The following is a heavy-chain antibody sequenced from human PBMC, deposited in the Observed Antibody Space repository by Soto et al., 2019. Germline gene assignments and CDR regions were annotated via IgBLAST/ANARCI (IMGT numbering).Heavy chain of an antibody. CDR3: ARILFPVGLFDY. D-gene: IGHD1-26*01. CDR2: IYYSGST. CDR1: GGSISSSSYY. V-gene: IGHV4-39*01. Sequence: SETLSLTCTVSGGSISSSSYYWGWIRQPPGKGLEWIGSIYYSGSTYYNPSLKSRVTISVDTSKNQFSLKLSSVTAADTAVYYCARILFPVGLFDYWGQGTLVTVSS. J-gene: IGHJ4*02.